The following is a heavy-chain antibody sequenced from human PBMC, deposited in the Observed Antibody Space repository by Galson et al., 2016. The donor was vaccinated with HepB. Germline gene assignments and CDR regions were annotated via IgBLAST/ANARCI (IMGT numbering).Heavy chain of an antibody. CDR2: ISGSGAGT. CDR3: AKGGIAAAGTPWGFDY. Sequence: SLRLSCAASGFTFSTYAMSWVRQAPGKGLEWVSAISGSGAGTYYAGSVKGRFTISRDNSKNTLYLQMNSLRAEDTAVYYCAKGGIAAAGTPWGFDYWGQGTLVTVSS. J-gene: IGHJ4*02. CDR1: GFTFSTYA. D-gene: IGHD6-13*01. V-gene: IGHV3-23*01.